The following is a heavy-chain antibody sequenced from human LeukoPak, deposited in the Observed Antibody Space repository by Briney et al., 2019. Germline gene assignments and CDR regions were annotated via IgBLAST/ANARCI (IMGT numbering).Heavy chain of an antibody. V-gene: IGHV4-59*01. Sequence: SETLSLTCTVSGGSISIYYWNWIRQPPGKGLEWIGYIYNSGSTSYNPSLKSRVTISVDTSKNQFSLKLTSVTAADTAVYYCVRDRELPYWGQGTLVPVSS. CDR1: GGSISIYY. J-gene: IGHJ4*02. D-gene: IGHD1-26*01. CDR2: IYNSGST. CDR3: VRDRELPY.